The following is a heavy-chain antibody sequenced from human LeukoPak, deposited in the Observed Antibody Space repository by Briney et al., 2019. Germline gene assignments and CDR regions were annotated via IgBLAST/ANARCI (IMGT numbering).Heavy chain of an antibody. CDR1: GGSISSSSYY. D-gene: IGHD6-19*01. V-gene: IGHV4-39*01. Sequence: ASETLSLTCTVPGGSISSSSYYWGWIRQPPGKGLEWIGSIYYSGSTYYNPSLKSRVTIPVDASKKQFSLKLSSVTAADTAVYYCARFSSGWYSGDYWGQGTLVTVSS. CDR2: IYYSGST. CDR3: ARFSSGWYSGDY. J-gene: IGHJ4*02.